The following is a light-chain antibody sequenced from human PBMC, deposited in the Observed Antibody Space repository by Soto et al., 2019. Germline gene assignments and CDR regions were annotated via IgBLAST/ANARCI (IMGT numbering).Light chain of an antibody. Sequence: DIAMTQSPDSLAVSLGERATFNCKSSQSILDRSKNKYYLAWYQQKSGQPPKLLIHWSSLRESGVPDRFTGSGSGTDFTLTISSLQAEDVAVYYCQQYFTSPWTFGQGTKVEI. CDR1: QSILDRSKNKYY. CDR2: WSS. V-gene: IGKV4-1*01. CDR3: QQYFTSPWT. J-gene: IGKJ1*01.